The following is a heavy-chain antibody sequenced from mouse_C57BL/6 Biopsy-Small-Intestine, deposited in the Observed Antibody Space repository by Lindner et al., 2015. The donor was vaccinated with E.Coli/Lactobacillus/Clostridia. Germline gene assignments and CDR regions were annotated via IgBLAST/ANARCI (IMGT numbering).Heavy chain of an antibody. J-gene: IGHJ2*01. CDR1: GYSFTDYY. CDR3: ARSEGSPSFFDY. D-gene: IGHD6-1*01. CDR2: IYPYNGIS. V-gene: IGHV1-31*01. Sequence: VQLQESGPELVKPGSSVKISCKASGYSFTDYYMHWVKQSHGNVLDWIGFIYPYNGISSYNHKFKGKATLTVDKSSSTAYMELRSLTSEDSAVYYCARSEGSPSFFDYWGQGTTLTVSS.